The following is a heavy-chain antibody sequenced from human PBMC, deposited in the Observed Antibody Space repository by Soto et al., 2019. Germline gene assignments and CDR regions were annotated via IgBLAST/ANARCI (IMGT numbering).Heavy chain of an antibody. CDR1: GYTFTGYY. D-gene: IGHD2-2*01. Sequence: GASVKVSCKASGYTFTGYYMHWVRQAPGQGLEWMGWINPNSGGTNYAQKFQGRVTMTRDTSISTAYMELSRLRSDDTAVYYCARDRQYCSSTSCYRSNWFDPWGQGTLVTVSS. CDR2: INPNSGGT. V-gene: IGHV1-2*02. CDR3: ARDRQYCSSTSCYRSNWFDP. J-gene: IGHJ5*02.